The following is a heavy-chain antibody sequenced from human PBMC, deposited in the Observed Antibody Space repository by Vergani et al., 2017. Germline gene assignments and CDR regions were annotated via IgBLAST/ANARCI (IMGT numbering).Heavy chain of an antibody. D-gene: IGHD3-10*01. CDR1: GGSMSGYY. J-gene: IGHJ5*02. CDR2: MYHSGST. V-gene: IGHV4-59*01. CDR3: GRVADFYGLGSRLLDL. Sequence: QLQLQQSGPGLVKPSETLFLTCSVSGGSMSGYYWSWIRQPPGKELEWIGYMYHSGSTNYNPSLKTRVTISGDTSKNQFSLKLNSVTAADTAVYYCGRVADFYGLGSRLLDLWGQGILVTVSS.